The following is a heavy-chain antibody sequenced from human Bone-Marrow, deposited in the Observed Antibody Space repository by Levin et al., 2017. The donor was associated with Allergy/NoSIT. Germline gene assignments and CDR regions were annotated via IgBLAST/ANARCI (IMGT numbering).Heavy chain of an antibody. V-gene: IGHV3-74*01. CDR2: IKSDGSGT. J-gene: IGHJ6*02. D-gene: IGHD3-10*01. CDR1: GFTIDGYW. CDR3: ARDYNYAMDL. Sequence: GESLKISCAASGFTIDGYWMHWVRQAPGKGLLWVSLIKSDGSGTTYADSVKGRFTISRDNAKNTVHLQMNSLRPEDTAVYYCARDYNYAMDLWGQGTTVTVSS.